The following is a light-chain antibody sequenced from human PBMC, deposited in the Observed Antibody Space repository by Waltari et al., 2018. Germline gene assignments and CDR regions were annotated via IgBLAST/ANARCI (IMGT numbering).Light chain of an antibody. CDR3: QKYGTLPAT. CDR2: DAS. J-gene: IGKJ1*01. Sequence: EILLTQSPGTLSLSPGERANLSCRDSQSVSRFLAWYHQKPGQAPRLLIYDASTRVTGIPDRFSGSGSGTDFSLTISRLEPEDFAVYYCQKYGTLPATFGQGTKVEVK. CDR1: QSVSRF. V-gene: IGKV3-20*01.